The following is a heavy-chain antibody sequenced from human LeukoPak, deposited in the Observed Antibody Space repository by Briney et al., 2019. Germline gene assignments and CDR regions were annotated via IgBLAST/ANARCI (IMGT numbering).Heavy chain of an antibody. CDR3: ARSDGFGQHFYY. Sequence: GASLQISCEGSGYSFTSYGIGWVRPVPGKGLEWMGIIFPGDSDTRYSPSFQGQVTISVDKSITTAYLQWSSLRASDTAMYYCARSDGFGQHFYYWGQGTLVTVSS. D-gene: IGHD5-24*01. CDR1: GYSFTSYG. J-gene: IGHJ4*02. V-gene: IGHV5-51*01. CDR2: IFPGDSDT.